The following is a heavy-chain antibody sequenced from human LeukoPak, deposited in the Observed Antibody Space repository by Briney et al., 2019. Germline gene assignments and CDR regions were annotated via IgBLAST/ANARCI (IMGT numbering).Heavy chain of an antibody. CDR1: GGSMRSYY. CDR2: IYYSGST. Sequence: PSETLSLTCTVSGGSMRSYYWNWIRQPPGKGLEWIGYIYYSGSTNYNPSLKSRVTISVDTSKNQFSLKLSSVTAADTAVYYCAREDSSGYYPSGAFDIWGQGTMVTVSS. CDR3: AREDSSGYYPSGAFDI. D-gene: IGHD3-22*01. J-gene: IGHJ3*02. V-gene: IGHV4-59*01.